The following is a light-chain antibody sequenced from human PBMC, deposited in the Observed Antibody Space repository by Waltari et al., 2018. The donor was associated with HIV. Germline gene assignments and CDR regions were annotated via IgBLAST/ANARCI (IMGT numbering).Light chain of an antibody. CDR1: QNIANN. CDR3: QQYNKWAWT. J-gene: IGKJ1*01. CDR2: GAS. Sequence: EVVMTQSPATLSVSPGERATLSCRASQNIANNLTWNQQKPGQPPRLLIVGASTRATGIPARFSGSGSGTEFTLTISSLQSEDFAVYYCQQYNKWAWTFGQGTRVEIK. V-gene: IGKV3-15*01.